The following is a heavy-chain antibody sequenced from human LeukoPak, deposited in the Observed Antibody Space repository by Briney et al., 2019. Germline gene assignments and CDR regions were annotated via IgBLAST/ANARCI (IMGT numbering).Heavy chain of an antibody. V-gene: IGHV1-8*02. CDR2: INPNSGNT. D-gene: IGHD3-9*01. CDR3: AKLDRGEVLRYFEDGMDV. J-gene: IGHJ6*02. CDR1: GYTFTGYY. Sequence: ASVKVSCKASGYTFTGYYMHWVRQAPGQGLEWMGWINPNSGNTGYAQKFQGRVTMTRNTSISTAYMELSSLRSEDTAVYYCAKLDRGEVLRYFEDGMDVWGQGTTVTVSS.